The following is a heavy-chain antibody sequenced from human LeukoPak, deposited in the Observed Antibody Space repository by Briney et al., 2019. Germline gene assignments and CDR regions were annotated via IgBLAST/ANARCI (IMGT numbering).Heavy chain of an antibody. V-gene: IGHV3-30*04. CDR3: ARDVEGSAKYYFDY. J-gene: IGHJ4*02. Sequence: GGSLRLSCEASGFTFSSYAMHWVRRAPGKGLEWVAVISVDGRDKHHVDSVKGRFTISRDNSKSTLYLQMNSLRGDDTAVYFCARDVEGSAKYYFDYWGQGTLLSVSS. CDR1: GFTFSSYA. CDR2: ISVDGRDK. D-gene: IGHD2-15*01.